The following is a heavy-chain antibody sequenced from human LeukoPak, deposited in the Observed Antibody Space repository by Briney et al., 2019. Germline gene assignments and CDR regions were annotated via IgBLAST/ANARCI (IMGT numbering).Heavy chain of an antibody. Sequence: PGGSLRLSCAASGFTFDDYAMHWVRHAPGKGLEWVSLISGDGGSTYYADSVKGRFTISRDNSKNSLYLQMNSLRTEDTALYYCAKDVGRDGYNPNFDYWGQGTLVTVSS. D-gene: IGHD5-24*01. CDR1: GFTFDDYA. J-gene: IGHJ4*02. V-gene: IGHV3-43*02. CDR2: ISGDGGST. CDR3: AKDVGRDGYNPNFDY.